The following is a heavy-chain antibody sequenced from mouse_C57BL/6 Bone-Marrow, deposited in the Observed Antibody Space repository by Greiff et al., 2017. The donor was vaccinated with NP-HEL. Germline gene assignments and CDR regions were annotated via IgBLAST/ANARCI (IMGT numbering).Heavy chain of an antibody. CDR3: ASNTPQYYGNYRWYFDV. CDR2: ILPGSGST. CDR1: GYTFTGYW. J-gene: IGHJ1*03. V-gene: IGHV1-9*01. Sequence: VKLQQSGAELMKPGASVKLSCKATGYTFTGYWIEWVKQRPGHGLEWIGEILPGSGSTNYNEKFKGKATFTADTSSNTAYMQLSSLTTEDSAIYYCASNTPQYYGNYRWYFDVWGTGTTVTVSS. D-gene: IGHD2-1*01.